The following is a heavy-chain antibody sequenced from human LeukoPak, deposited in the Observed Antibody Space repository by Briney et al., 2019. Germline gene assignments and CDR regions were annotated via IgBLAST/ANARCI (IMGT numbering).Heavy chain of an antibody. V-gene: IGHV4-39*07. CDR3: ARGRTYYDFWSGPFFDY. CDR2: IYYSGST. CDR1: GGSISSSSYY. Sequence: SETLSLTCTVSGGSISSSSYYWGWIRQPPGKGLEWIGSIYYSGSTYYNPSLKSRVTISVDTSKNQFSLKLSSVTAADTAVYYCARGRTYYDFWSGPFFDYWGQGTLVTVSS. D-gene: IGHD3-3*01. J-gene: IGHJ4*02.